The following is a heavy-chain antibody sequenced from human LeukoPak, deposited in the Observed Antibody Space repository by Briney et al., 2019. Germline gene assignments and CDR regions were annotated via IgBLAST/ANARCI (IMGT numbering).Heavy chain of an antibody. Sequence: GGSLRLSCAASGFTFSSYWMHWVRQAPGKGLVWVSRINSDGNSTSYADSVKGRFTISRDNAKNTLYLQMNSLRAEDTALYYCAKDNGGYYGSGSFDYWGQGTLVTVSS. CDR3: AKDNGGYYGSGSFDY. V-gene: IGHV3-74*01. CDR1: GFTFSSYW. CDR2: INSDGNST. J-gene: IGHJ4*02. D-gene: IGHD3-10*01.